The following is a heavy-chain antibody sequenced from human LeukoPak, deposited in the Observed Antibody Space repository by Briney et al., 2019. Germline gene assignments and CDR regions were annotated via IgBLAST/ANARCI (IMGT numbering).Heavy chain of an antibody. V-gene: IGHV3-15*01. CDR3: IMGGFHFDY. CDR1: GFTFSNAW. Sequence: GGSLRLSCAASGFTFSNAWMTWVRQAPGKGLEWVGRIKSKGDGGTTDYAAPVKGRFTISRDDSKNMLYLQMNSLKTEDTAVYYCIMGGFHFDYWGQGTLVTVSS. D-gene: IGHD2-15*01. J-gene: IGHJ4*02. CDR2: IKSKGDGGTT.